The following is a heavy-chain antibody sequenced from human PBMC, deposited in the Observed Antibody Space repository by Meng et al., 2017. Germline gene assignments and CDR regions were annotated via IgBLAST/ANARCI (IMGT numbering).Heavy chain of an antibody. J-gene: IGHJ3*02. Sequence: GGSLRLSCAASGFTFSSYAMHWVRQAPGKGLEWVAVISYDGSNKYYADSVKGRFTISRDNSKNTLYLQMNSLRAEDTAVYYCARGPSPITMVRGADAFDIWGQGTMVTVSS. CDR3: ARGPSPITMVRGADAFDI. CDR1: GFTFSSYA. CDR2: ISYDGSNK. D-gene: IGHD3-10*01. V-gene: IGHV3-30*04.